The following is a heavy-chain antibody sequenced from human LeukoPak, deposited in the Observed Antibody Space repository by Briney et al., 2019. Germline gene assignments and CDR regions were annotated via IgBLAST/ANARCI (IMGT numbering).Heavy chain of an antibody. J-gene: IGHJ6*03. Sequence: PSETLSLTCAVYGGSFSGYYWSWIRRPPGKGLEWIGEINHSGSTNYNPSLKSRVTISVDTSKNQFSLKLSSVTAADRAVYYCARGRYDIYGVAGRRGYYYYMDVWGKGTTVTVSS. CDR1: GGSFSGYY. CDR2: INHSGST. D-gene: IGHD3-9*01. CDR3: ARGRYDIYGVAGRRGYYYYMDV. V-gene: IGHV4-34*01.